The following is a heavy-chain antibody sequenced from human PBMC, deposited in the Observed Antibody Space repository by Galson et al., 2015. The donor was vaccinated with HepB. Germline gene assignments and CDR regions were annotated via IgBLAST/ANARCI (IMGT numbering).Heavy chain of an antibody. V-gene: IGHV4-59*01. CDR2: IYYSGST. D-gene: IGHD3-22*01. CDR1: GGSISSYY. CDR3: ARVASRYYDSSGYHVPPFDY. Sequence: SLTCTVSGGSISSYYWSWIRQPPGKGLEWIGYIYYSGSTNYNPSLKSRVTISVDTSKNQFSLKLSSVTAADTAVYYCARVASRYYDSSGYHVPPFDYWGQGTLVTVSS. J-gene: IGHJ4*02.